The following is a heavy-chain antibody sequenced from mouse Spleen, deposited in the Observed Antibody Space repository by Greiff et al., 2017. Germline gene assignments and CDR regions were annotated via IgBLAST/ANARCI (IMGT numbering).Heavy chain of an antibody. Sequence: QVQLQQSGAELVRPGTSVKLSCKASGYTFTSYWMHWVKQRPGQGLEWIGVIDPSDSYTNYNQKFKGKATLTVDTSSSTAYMQLSSLTSEDSAVYYCAPYYYGSSPFAYWGQGTLVTVSA. D-gene: IGHD1-1*01. CDR3: APYYYGSSPFAY. CDR1: GYTFTSYW. V-gene: IGHV1-59*01. CDR2: IDPSDSYT. J-gene: IGHJ3*01.